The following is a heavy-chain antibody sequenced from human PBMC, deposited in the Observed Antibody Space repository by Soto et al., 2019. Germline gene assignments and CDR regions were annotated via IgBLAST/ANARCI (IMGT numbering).Heavy chain of an antibody. CDR2: IYYSGST. J-gene: IGHJ4*02. Sequence: SQTLSLTCTVSGGSISSYYWSWIRQPPGKGLEWIGYIYYSGSTNYNPSLKSRVTISVDTSKNQFSLKLSSVTAADTAVYYCASGEERSDYWGQGTLVTVSS. D-gene: IGHD1-1*01. CDR3: ASGEERSDY. CDR1: GGSISSYY. V-gene: IGHV4-59*01.